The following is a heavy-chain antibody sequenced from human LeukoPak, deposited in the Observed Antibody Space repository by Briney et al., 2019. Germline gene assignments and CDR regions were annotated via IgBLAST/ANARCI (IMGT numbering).Heavy chain of an antibody. CDR2: IKDDGSHT. CDR1: GFTFNSHW. V-gene: IGHV3-74*01. Sequence: GGSLRVSCAASGFTFNSHWMHWVRQAPGKGLVWVSRIKDDGSHTNYADSVKGRFTISRDNAKNTLSLQMNSLRAEDTAVYYCARGSGIITGIDEWGQGTLVTVSS. D-gene: IGHD6-25*01. CDR3: ARGSGIITGIDE. J-gene: IGHJ4*02.